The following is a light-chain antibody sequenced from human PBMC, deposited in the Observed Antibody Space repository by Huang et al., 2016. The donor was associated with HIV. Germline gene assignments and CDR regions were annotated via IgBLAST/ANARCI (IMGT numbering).Light chain of an antibody. Sequence: IVMTQSPATLPVSPGERVTLSCRASRSVGNNLAWYQQKVGQPPRLPIYGASTRATGIAARFSGSGSGTDFTLTISSLQSEDFAVYYCQQYNDWPPWYTFGQGTKLEIK. V-gene: IGKV3-15*01. CDR1: RSVGNN. CDR3: QQYNDWPPWYT. J-gene: IGKJ2*01. CDR2: GAS.